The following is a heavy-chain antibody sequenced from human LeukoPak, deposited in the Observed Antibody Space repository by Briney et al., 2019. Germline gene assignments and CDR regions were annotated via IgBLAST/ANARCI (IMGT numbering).Heavy chain of an antibody. CDR1: GFTFDDYA. CDR3: AKGSSWYNEYFQH. D-gene: IGHD6-13*01. CDR2: ISWNSGSI. V-gene: IGHV3-9*01. Sequence: GASLRLSCAASGFTFDDYAMHWVRQAPGKGLEWVSGISWNSGSIGYADSVKGRFTISRDNAKNSLYLQMNSLRAEDTALYYCAKGSSWYNEYFQHWGQGTLVTVSS. J-gene: IGHJ1*01.